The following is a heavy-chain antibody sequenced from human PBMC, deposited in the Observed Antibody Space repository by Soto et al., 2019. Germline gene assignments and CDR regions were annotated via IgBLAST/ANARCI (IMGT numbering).Heavy chain of an antibody. J-gene: IGHJ3*02. CDR1: GGTFSSYA. Sequence: ASVKVSCKASGGTFSSYAISWVRQAPGQGLEWMGGIIPIFGTANYAQKFQGRVTITADASTSTAYMELSSLRSEDTAVYYCAREKGRSILGIGWAFDIWGQGTMVTVSS. CDR2: IIPIFGTA. V-gene: IGHV1-69*13. CDR3: AREKGRSILGIGWAFDI. D-gene: IGHD7-27*01.